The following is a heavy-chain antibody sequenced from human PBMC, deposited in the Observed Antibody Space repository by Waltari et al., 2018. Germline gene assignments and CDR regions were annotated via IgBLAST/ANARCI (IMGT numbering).Heavy chain of an antibody. CDR2: IYYSGGT. Sequence: QVQLQESGPGLVKPSQTLSLTCSVSGGSVNNGEFFWSWIRQPPGKSLEWIGYIYYSGGTYYNPSLKSRLTMSVDTSKNQFSLNLRSVTAADTAVYYCARREGYNSLDYWGQGILVTVSS. CDR1: GGSVNNGEFF. J-gene: IGHJ4*02. D-gene: IGHD1-1*01. V-gene: IGHV4-30-4*01. CDR3: ARREGYNSLDY.